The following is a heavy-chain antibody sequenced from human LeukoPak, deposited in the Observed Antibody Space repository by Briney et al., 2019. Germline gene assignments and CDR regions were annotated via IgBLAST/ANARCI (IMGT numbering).Heavy chain of an antibody. CDR1: GFTFGDYA. Sequence: GGSLRLSCTASGFTFGDYAMSWVRQAPGKGLGWVGFIRSKAYGGTTEYAASVKGRFTISRDDSKSIAYLQMNSLRAEDTALYHCARDPRPYYYDSSGYYDYWGQGTLVTVSS. V-gene: IGHV3-49*04. CDR2: IRSKAYGGTT. D-gene: IGHD3-22*01. CDR3: ARDPRPYYYDSSGYYDY. J-gene: IGHJ4*02.